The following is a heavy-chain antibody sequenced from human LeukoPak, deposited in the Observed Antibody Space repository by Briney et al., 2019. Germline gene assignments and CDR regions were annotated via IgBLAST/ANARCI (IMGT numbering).Heavy chain of an antibody. J-gene: IGHJ5*02. V-gene: IGHV1-18*01. Sequence: ASVKVSCKASGYTFTSYGISWVRQAPGQGLEWMGWISAYNGNTNYAQKPQGRVTMTTDTSTSTAYMELRSLRSDDTAVYYCARSGYSSSWYGNYDGFDPWGQGTLVTVSS. CDR3: ARSGYSSSWYGNYDGFDP. CDR1: GYTFTSYG. D-gene: IGHD6-13*01. CDR2: ISAYNGNT.